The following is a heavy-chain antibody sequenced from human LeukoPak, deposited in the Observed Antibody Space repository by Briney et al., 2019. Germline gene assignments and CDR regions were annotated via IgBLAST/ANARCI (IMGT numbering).Heavy chain of an antibody. CDR3: ARDGSSGLDY. D-gene: IGHD6-19*01. Sequence: SETLSLTCAVYGGSFSGYYWSWIRQPPGKGLEWIGEINHSGSTNYNPSLKSRVTISVDTSKNQFSLKLSSVTAADTAVYYCARDGSSGLDYWGQGTLVTDSS. V-gene: IGHV4-34*01. CDR1: GGSFSGYY. J-gene: IGHJ4*02. CDR2: INHSGST.